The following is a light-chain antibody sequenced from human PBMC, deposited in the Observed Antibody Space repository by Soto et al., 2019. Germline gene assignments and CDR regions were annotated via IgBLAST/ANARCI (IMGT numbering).Light chain of an antibody. Sequence: QSVLTQPRSVSGSPGQSVTISCSGSSSDVGGYTYVSWYQQHPGKAPKLIIFDVKQRPSGVPARFSASKSGSTASLTISGLEADDEADYYCCSYAGSSTPVMFGGGTQLTVL. V-gene: IGLV2-11*01. CDR1: SSDVGGYTY. J-gene: IGLJ3*02. CDR2: DVK. CDR3: CSYAGSSTPVM.